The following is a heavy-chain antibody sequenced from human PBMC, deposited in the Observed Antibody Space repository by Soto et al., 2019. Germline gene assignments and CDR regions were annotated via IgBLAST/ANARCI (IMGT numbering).Heavy chain of an antibody. CDR1: GFTFSSYW. J-gene: IGHJ4*02. D-gene: IGHD1-20*01. CDR2: INSDGSST. V-gene: IGHV3-74*01. Sequence: EVQLVESGGGLVQPGGSLRLSCAASGFTFSSYWMHWVRQAPGKGLVWVSRINSDGSSTSYAESVKGRFTISRDNAKNTVYLQMNSLRAEDTAVYYCASSVITPFYYQGQGTLVTVSS. CDR3: ASSVITPFYY.